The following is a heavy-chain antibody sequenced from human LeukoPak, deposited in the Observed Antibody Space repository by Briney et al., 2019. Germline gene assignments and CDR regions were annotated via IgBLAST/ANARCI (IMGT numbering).Heavy chain of an antibody. J-gene: IGHJ5*02. CDR3: ARDYGYSWNYGGGGWFDP. D-gene: IGHD1-7*01. CDR2: IIPIFGTA. CDR1: GGTFSSYA. V-gene: IGHV1-69*05. Sequence: SVKVSCKASGGTFSSYAISWVRQAPGQGLEWMGRIIPIFGTANYAQKFQGRVTITTDESTSTAYMELSSLRSEGTAVYYCARDYGYSWNYGGGGWFDPWGQGTLVTVSS.